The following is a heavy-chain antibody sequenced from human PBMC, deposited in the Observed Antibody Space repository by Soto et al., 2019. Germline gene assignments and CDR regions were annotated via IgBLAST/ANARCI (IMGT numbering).Heavy chain of an antibody. CDR3: AHRRDIAAAGPYNWFDP. J-gene: IGHJ5*02. D-gene: IGHD6-13*01. V-gene: IGHV2-5*02. CDR1: GFSLSTSGVG. CDR2: IYWDDDK. Sequence: QITLKESGPTLVKPTQTLRLTCTFSGFSLSTSGVGVGWIRQPPGKALEWLALIYWDDDKRYSPSLKSRLTITKDTSKNQVVLTMTNMDPVDTATYYCAHRRDIAAAGPYNWFDPWGQGTLVTVSS.